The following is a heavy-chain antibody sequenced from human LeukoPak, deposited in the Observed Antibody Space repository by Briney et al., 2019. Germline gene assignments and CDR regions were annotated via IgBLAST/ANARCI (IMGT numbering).Heavy chain of an antibody. CDR2: ISYSGTT. Sequence: AETLSLTCTVSGDSINNNVYYWGWIRQPPVKGLEWIAIISYSGTTYYNPSLKTRATISIDTSKNKFSLKVNSVTAADTAMYYCARDRGLWLGEARDAFDIWGQGTMVTVFS. CDR1: GDSINNNVYY. V-gene: IGHV4-39*07. D-gene: IGHD3-10*01. CDR3: ARDRGLWLGEARDAFDI. J-gene: IGHJ3*02.